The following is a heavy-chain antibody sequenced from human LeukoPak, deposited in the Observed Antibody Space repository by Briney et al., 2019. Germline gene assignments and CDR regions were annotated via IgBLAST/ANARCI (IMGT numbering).Heavy chain of an antibody. CDR3: AILVSRGRDYYYYYGMDV. CDR2: IYSGGST. CDR1: GFTVSSNY. J-gene: IGHJ6*02. V-gene: IGHV3-66*01. D-gene: IGHD2-2*01. Sequence: PGGSLRLSCAASGFTVSSNYMSWVRQAPGKGLEWVSVIYSGGSTYYADSVKGRFTISRDNSKNTLYLQMNSLRAEDTAVYYCAILVSRGRDYYYYYGMDVWGQGTTVTVSS.